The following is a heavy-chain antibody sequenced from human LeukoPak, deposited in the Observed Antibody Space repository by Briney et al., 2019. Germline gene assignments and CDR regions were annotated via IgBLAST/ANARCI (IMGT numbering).Heavy chain of an antibody. CDR3: ARARLSADLEWSLPVPFDP. J-gene: IGHJ5*02. V-gene: IGHV1-8*01. CDR2: MNPNSGNT. Sequence: GASVKVSCKASGYTFTSYDINWVRQATGQGLEWMGWMNPNSGNTGYAQKFQGRVTMTRNTSISAAYMELSSLRSEDTAVYYCARARLSADLEWSLPVPFDPWGQGTLVTVSS. CDR1: GYTFTSYD. D-gene: IGHD3-3*01.